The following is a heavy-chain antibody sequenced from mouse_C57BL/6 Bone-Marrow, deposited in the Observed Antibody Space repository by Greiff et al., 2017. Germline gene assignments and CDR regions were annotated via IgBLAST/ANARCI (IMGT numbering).Heavy chain of an antibody. Sequence: VQLQQPGAELVKPGASVKLSCKASGYTFTSYWMHWVKQRPGQGLEWIGMIHPYSGSTNYNEKFKSKATLTVDKSSSTAYMQLSSLTSEDSAVYYCARSGLTGFAYWGQGTLVTVSA. J-gene: IGHJ3*01. V-gene: IGHV1-64*01. CDR3: ARSGLTGFAY. D-gene: IGHD4-1*01. CDR2: IHPYSGST. CDR1: GYTFTSYW.